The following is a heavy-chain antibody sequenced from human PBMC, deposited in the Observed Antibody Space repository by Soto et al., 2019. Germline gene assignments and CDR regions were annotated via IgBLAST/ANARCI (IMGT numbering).Heavy chain of an antibody. D-gene: IGHD5-12*01. CDR2: ISSSSSYI. J-gene: IGHJ6*03. CDR3: AGEGYSGYDLLVLGYYMDV. Sequence: GGSLRLSCAASGFTFSSYSMNWVRQAPGKGLEWVSSISSSSSYIYYADSVKGRFTISRDNAKNSLYLQMNSRRAEDTAVYYCAGEGYSGYDLLVLGYYMDVWGKGTTVTVSS. CDR1: GFTFSSYS. V-gene: IGHV3-21*01.